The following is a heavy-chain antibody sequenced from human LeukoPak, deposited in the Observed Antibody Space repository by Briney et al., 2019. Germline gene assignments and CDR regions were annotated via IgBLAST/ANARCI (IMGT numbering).Heavy chain of an antibody. V-gene: IGHV1-69*01. D-gene: IGHD4-17*01. CDR1: GGTFRSYA. J-gene: IGHJ4*02. CDR3: AIFQGTYGDNENDY. Sequence: SVKVSCKASGGTFRSYAITWVRQAPGKGLEWMGGIIPMINTPKYAQKFQGRVSITADESTSTGYMEVSSLRSEDTAVYYCAIFQGTYGDNENDYWGQGTLVTVSS. CDR2: IIPMINTP.